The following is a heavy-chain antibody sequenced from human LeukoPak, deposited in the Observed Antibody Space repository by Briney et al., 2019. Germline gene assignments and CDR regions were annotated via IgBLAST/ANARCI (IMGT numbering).Heavy chain of an antibody. CDR1: GYTFTGYY. Sequence: ASVKVSCKASGYTFTGYYMHWVRQAPGQGLEWMGWINPNSGGTNYAQKFQGRVTMTRDTSISTAYMELSRLRSDDTAVYYCARDEAAAGTGDFDYWGQGTLVTVSS. J-gene: IGHJ4*02. CDR2: INPNSGGT. V-gene: IGHV1-2*02. D-gene: IGHD6-13*01. CDR3: ARDEAAAGTGDFDY.